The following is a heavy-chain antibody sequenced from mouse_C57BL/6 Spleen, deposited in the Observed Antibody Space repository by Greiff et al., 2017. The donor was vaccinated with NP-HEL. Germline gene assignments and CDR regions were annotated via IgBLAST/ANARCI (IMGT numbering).Heavy chain of an antibody. J-gene: IGHJ4*01. CDR3: ERHRDYDYGEGYAMDY. D-gene: IGHD2-4*01. V-gene: IGHV5-6*01. CDR2: ISSGGSYT. CDR1: GFTFSSYG. Sequence: EVKLMESGGDLVKPGGSLKLSCAASGFTFSSYGMSWVRQTPDKRLEWVATISSGGSYTYYPDSVKGRFTIPRDNAKNTQYLQMCSLKSEDTAMYYCERHRDYDYGEGYAMDYWGQGTSVTVSS.